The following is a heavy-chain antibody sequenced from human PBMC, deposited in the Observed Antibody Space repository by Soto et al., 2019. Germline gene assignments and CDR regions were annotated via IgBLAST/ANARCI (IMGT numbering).Heavy chain of an antibody. Sequence: QVQLVQSGAEVKKPGSSVKVSCKASGGSLSNYGISWVRQAPGQGLEWMGGIIPVFGTANYAQKFQGRVTINAYESTSIVYMDVTSLRSEYTAVYYCARGDATKIVVTTYYGMDVWGHGTTVTVSS. CDR3: ARGDATKIVVTTYYGMDV. J-gene: IGHJ6*02. V-gene: IGHV1-69*12. CDR2: IIPVFGTA. CDR1: GGSLSNYG. D-gene: IGHD4-17*01.